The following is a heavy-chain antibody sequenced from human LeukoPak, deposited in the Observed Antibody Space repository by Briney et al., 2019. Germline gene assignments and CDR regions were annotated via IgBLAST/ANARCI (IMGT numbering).Heavy chain of an antibody. J-gene: IGHJ4*02. Sequence: GGSLRLSCEASGFSFSTYSMIWVRQAPGQGLEWVSSISSSSSYIYYAASVKGRFTISRDNAKNSLYLQMNSLRAEDTAVYYCARDSAQLDQWGQGTLVTVSS. CDR3: ARDSAQLDQ. CDR1: GFSFSTYS. V-gene: IGHV3-21*04. CDR2: ISSSSSYI.